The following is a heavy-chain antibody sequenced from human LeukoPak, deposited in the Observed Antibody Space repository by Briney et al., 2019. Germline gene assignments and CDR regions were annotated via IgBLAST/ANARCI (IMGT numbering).Heavy chain of an antibody. Sequence: GGSLRLSCAASGFTVSSNYMSWVRQAPGKGLEWVSAISGSGGSTYYADSVKGRFTISRDNSKNTLYLQMNSLRAEDTAVYYCARALWPYYFDYWGQGTLVTVSS. CDR1: GFTVSSNY. J-gene: IGHJ4*02. CDR2: ISGSGGST. D-gene: IGHD2-21*01. CDR3: ARALWPYYFDY. V-gene: IGHV3-23*01.